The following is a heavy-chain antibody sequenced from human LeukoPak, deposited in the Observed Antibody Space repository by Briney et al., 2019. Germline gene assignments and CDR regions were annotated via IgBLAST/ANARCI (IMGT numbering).Heavy chain of an antibody. CDR2: IFYSGST. J-gene: IGHJ4*02. Sequence: SETLSLTCAVSGGSISSSNWWSWARQPPGKGLDWIGEIFYSGSTNYNPSLKSRVTISVDRSKNQFSLKLNSVSAADTAVYYCARDLDGYNPSFFYWGQGTLVTVSS. CDR3: ARDLDGYNPSFFY. CDR1: GGSISSSNW. V-gene: IGHV4-4*02. D-gene: IGHD5-24*01.